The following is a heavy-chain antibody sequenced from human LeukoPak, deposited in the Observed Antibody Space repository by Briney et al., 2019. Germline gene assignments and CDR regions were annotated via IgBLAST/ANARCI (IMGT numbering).Heavy chain of an antibody. V-gene: IGHV3-74*01. J-gene: IGHJ4*02. CDR3: AKDFDCESGH. D-gene: IGHD3-9*01. CDR2: ITGDGDST. CDR1: GFAFSTYW. Sequence: GGSLRLSCAASGFAFSTYWMHWVRQVPGKGLEWVSCITGDGDSTGYADSVKDRFTISRGNDESTVSLQMNALRAEDTAVYYCAKDFDCESGHWRQGPLVTASS.